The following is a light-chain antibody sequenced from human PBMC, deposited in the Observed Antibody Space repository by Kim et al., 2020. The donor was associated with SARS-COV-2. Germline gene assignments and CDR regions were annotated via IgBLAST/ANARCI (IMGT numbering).Light chain of an antibody. CDR3: QQYNSYPLT. V-gene: IGKV1-5*03. CDR2: KAS. Sequence: ASVGDRFTITCRASQSISSWLAWYQQKPGKAPKLLIYKASSLESGVPSRFSGSGSGTEFTLTISSLQPDDFATYYCQQYNSYPLTFGGGTKVEIK. J-gene: IGKJ4*01. CDR1: QSISSW.